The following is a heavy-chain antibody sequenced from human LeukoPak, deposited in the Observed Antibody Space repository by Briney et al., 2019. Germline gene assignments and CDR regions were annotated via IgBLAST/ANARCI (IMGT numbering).Heavy chain of an antibody. J-gene: IGHJ3*02. CDR1: GFTFDDYG. Sequence: GGSLRLSCAASGFTFDDYGMSWVRQAPGKGLEWVANIKQDGSEKYYVYSVKGRFTISRDNAKNSVYLQMNSLRAEDTAVYYCARKFVVGSSRAFDIWGQGTMVTVSS. CDR2: IKQDGSEK. D-gene: IGHD2-21*01. CDR3: ARKFVVGSSRAFDI. V-gene: IGHV3-7*01.